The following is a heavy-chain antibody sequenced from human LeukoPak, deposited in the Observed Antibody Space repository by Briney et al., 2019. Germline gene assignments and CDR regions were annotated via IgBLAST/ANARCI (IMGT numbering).Heavy chain of an antibody. CDR2: IYYSGST. Sequence: SETLSLTCTVSGGSISSYYWSWIRQPPGKGLEWIGYIYYSGSTNYNPSLKSRVTISVDTSKNQFSLKLSSVTAADTAVYYCARHRYYYDSGGYYEMGLYYFDYWGQGTLVTVPS. CDR3: ARHRYYYDSGGYYEMGLYYFDY. D-gene: IGHD3-22*01. V-gene: IGHV4-59*08. CDR1: GGSISSYY. J-gene: IGHJ4*02.